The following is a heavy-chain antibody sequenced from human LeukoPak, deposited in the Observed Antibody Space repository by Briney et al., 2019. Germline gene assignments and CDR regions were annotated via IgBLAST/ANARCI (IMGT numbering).Heavy chain of an antibody. J-gene: IGHJ4*02. CDR1: GGSISSYY. CDR3: ARVGMLYGGNSRWFDY. V-gene: IGHV4-59*01. D-gene: IGHD4-23*01. Sequence: PSETLSLTCTVSGGSISSYYWSWIRQPPGKGLEWIGYIYYSGSTNYNPSLQSRVTISVDTSKNQFSLKLSSVTAADTAVYYCARVGMLYGGNSRWFDYWGQGTLVTVSS. CDR2: IYYSGST.